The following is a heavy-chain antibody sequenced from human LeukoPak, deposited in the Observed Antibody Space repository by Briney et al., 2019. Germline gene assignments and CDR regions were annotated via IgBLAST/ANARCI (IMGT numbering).Heavy chain of an antibody. CDR3: AKDGRSRPYGMDV. V-gene: IGHV3-9*01. J-gene: IGHJ6*02. CDR2: ICWNSGSI. CDR1: GFTFDDYA. D-gene: IGHD2-15*01. Sequence: GRSLRLSCAASGFTFDDYAMHWVRQAPGKGLEWISGICWNSGSIGYADSVKGRFTISRDNAKNSLYLQMNSLRAEDTALYYCAKDGRSRPYGMDVWGQGTTVTVSS.